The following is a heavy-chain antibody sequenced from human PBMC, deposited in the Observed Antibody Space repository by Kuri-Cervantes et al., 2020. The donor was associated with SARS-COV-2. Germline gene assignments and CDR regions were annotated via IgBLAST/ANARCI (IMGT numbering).Heavy chain of an antibody. CDR1: GYSFTSYW. D-gene: IGHD3-10*01. Sequence: GGSLRLSCKGSGYSFTSYWIGWVRQMPGKGLEWMGIIYPGDSDTRYSPSFQGQVTISADKSITTAYLQWSSLKASDTAMYYCVFSTFYYGPGSYGALNYWGQGTLVTVSS. CDR2: IYPGDSDT. CDR3: VFSTFYYGPGSYGALNY. J-gene: IGHJ4*02. V-gene: IGHV5-51*01.